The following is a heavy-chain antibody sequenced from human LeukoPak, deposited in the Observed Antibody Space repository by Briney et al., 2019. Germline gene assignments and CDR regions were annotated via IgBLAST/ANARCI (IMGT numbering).Heavy chain of an antibody. D-gene: IGHD3-3*01. J-gene: IGHJ4*02. V-gene: IGHV3-23*03. CDR1: GFTFSSYA. CDR3: VGEFLEWFPGY. CDR2: IYSGGST. Sequence: GGSLRLSCAASGFTFSSYAMSWVRQAPGKGLEWVSVIYSGGSTYYADSVKGRFTISRDNAKNSLYLQMNSLRAEDTAVYYCVGEFLEWFPGYWGQGTLVTVSS.